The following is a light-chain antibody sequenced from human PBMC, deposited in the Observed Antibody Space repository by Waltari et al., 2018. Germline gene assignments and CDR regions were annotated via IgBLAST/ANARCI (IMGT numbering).Light chain of an antibody. J-gene: IGKJ1*01. CDR1: QSIGRA. CDR2: GAS. CDR3: QRNDRLPVT. Sequence: SCGASQSIGRALIWYQQKPGQAPRLLIYGASTRATGIPDRFSGSGSGTDFSLTISRLEPEDFAVYYCQRNDRLPVTFGQGTKVEIK. V-gene: IGKV3-20*01.